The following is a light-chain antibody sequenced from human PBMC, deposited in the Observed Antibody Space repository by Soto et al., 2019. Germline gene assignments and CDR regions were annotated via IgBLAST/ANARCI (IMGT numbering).Light chain of an antibody. V-gene: IGLV2-14*01. J-gene: IGLJ1*01. CDR2: EVS. CDR1: SRDGGNYKY. CDR3: FSYTSSGTYV. Sequence: QSALAQPASVSGSPGQSITISCTGTSRDGGNYKYVSWYRQHPGKAPKLMIYEVSNRPSGVSNRFSGSKSGNTASLTISGLQAEEETDYYCFSYTSSGTYVFGTGTKVTVL.